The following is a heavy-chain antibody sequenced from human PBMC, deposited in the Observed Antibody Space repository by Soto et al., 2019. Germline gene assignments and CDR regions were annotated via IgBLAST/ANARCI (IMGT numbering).Heavy chain of an antibody. CDR1: GGSISSSSYY. CDR2: IYYSGNT. Sequence: SETLSLTCTVSGGSISSSSYYWGWIRQPPGKGLEWIGSIYYSGNTYYNPSLKSRVTISVDTSKNQFSLNLSSVTAADTAVYYCAREPSIWGQGTLVTVSS. J-gene: IGHJ4*02. V-gene: IGHV4-39*07. CDR3: AREPSI.